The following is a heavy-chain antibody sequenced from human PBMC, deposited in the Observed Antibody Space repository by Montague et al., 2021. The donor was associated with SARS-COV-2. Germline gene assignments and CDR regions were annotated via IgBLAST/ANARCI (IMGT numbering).Heavy chain of an antibody. CDR3: AGELLWFGEL. Sequence: SLILSCAASGFTFSSYAMHWVRQAPVKGLEWVADISYDGSNKYYXDSVKGRFTISRDNSKNTPYLQMNSLRAEDTAVYYCAGELLWFGELWGKGTTVTVSS. CDR2: ISYDGSNK. D-gene: IGHD3-10*01. J-gene: IGHJ6*04. V-gene: IGHV3-30-3*01. CDR1: GFTFSSYA.